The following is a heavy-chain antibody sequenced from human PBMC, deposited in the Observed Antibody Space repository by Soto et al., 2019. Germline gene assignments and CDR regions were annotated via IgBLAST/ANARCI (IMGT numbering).Heavy chain of an antibody. CDR1: GGSISYEYFH. J-gene: IGHJ6*02. CDR2: IHYSGSI. D-gene: IGHD2-21*02. CDR3: AREDDGGDRDYYGLDV. Sequence: QVQLQQSGPGLVKPSQTLSLTCTVSGGSISYEYFHWTWIRQSPGKGLEWIGYIHYSGSIIYNPSVKSRVTISVDTSKSQFSLQLSSVTAADTAVYFCAREDDGGDRDYYGLDVWGQGTTVTVSS. V-gene: IGHV4-30-4*08.